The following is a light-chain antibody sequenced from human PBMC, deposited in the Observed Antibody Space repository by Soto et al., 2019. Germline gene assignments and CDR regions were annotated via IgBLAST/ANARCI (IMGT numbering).Light chain of an antibody. J-gene: IGLJ2*01. CDR3: ATWDDSLSGPV. CDR2: ENN. CDR1: TSNIGSSS. V-gene: IGLV1-47*01. Sequence: QSVLRQPPSASGTPGQSVTISCSGSTSNIGSSSVYWYQQLPGTAPKVFIYENNRRPSGVPDRFSGSKSGTSASLAISGLRSEDEADYYCATWDDSLSGPVFGGGNKVTVL.